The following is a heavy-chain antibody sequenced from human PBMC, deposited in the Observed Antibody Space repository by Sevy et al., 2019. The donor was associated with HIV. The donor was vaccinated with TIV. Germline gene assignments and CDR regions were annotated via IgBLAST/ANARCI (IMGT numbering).Heavy chain of an antibody. CDR2: ITGSGGST. CDR3: AKVGYCSSTSCYSIYYGLDV. Sequence: GGSLRLSCAASGFTFSRNAMSWVRQAPGKGLEGASGITGSGGSTYYADSVKGRFTSSRDNSKNTLYLQMNSLRVEDTAVYYCAKVGYCSSTSCYSIYYGLDVWGQGTTVTVSS. V-gene: IGHV3-23*01. D-gene: IGHD2-2*02. J-gene: IGHJ6*02. CDR1: GFTFSRNA.